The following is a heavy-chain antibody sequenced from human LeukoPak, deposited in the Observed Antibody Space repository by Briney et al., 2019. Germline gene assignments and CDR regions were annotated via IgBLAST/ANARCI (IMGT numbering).Heavy chain of an antibody. CDR3: ARSKRPDAFDI. D-gene: IGHD4-11*01. CDR2: IYSGGST. CDR1: GFTVSSNY. V-gene: IGHV3-66*01. J-gene: IGHJ3*02. Sequence: PGGSLRLSCAASGFTVSSNYMSWVRQAPGKGLEWVSVIYSGGSTYYADSVKGRFTISRDNAKRSLYLQMNSLRAEDTAAYYCARSKRPDAFDIWGQGTLVTVSS.